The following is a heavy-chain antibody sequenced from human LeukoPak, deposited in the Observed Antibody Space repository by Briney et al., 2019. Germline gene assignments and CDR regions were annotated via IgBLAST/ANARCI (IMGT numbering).Heavy chain of an antibody. Sequence: PGGSLRLARAASGFTFSSYSMNWVSQAPGGGLVWGASIRRSSSYIYYADSVKGRFTMSRDKAKNSPYFEMNSLRGQDTAVYYCARDGGHSWDFDYWGQGALVTVSS. CDR1: GFTFSSYS. V-gene: IGHV3-21*01. D-gene: IGHD3-16*01. CDR2: IRRSSSYI. J-gene: IGHJ4*02. CDR3: ARDGGHSWDFDY.